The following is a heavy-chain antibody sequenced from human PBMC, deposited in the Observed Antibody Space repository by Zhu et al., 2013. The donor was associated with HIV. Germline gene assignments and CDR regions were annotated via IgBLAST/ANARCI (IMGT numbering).Heavy chain of an antibody. D-gene: IGHD3-22*01. J-gene: IGHJ1*01. Sequence: VQLVQSGPEVKKPGASVKVSCKASGYTFTNYGIAWVRQAPGQRLEWLGWINTKKGNTNYAHNFQGRITMTADTSTTTAYMELKSLRSGDTAIYYCARGRYYYDHDGYYHEYFEVWGQGTLVTVSS. V-gene: IGHV1-18*01. CDR1: GYTFTNYG. CDR2: INTKKGNT. CDR3: ARGRYYYDHDGYYHEYFEV.